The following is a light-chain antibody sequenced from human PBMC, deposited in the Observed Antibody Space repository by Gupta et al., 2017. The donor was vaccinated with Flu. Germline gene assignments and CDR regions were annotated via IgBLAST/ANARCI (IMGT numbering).Light chain of an antibody. CDR1: QSISDW. J-gene: IGKJ1*01. CDR3: QQYDSYPWT. Sequence: DIQMTQSPATLSASVGDTVTITCRASQSISDWLAWYQQKPGKAPKLLMYKESGLQSGVPSRFSGGGSGTEFTLTVSSLQPDDTATYYCQQYDSYPWTLGQGTKVEIK. CDR2: KES. V-gene: IGKV1-5*03.